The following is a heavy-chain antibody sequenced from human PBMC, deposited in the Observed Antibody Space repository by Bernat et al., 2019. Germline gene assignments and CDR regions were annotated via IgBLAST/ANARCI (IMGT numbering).Heavy chain of an antibody. D-gene: IGHD1-26*01. J-gene: IGHJ5*02. Sequence: QLQLQEWGPGLVKPSETLSLTCIVSDDSISSTSNYWAWIRQVPGEGLEWIGSIYHYGTTYYNASLKSRVTISIDSSKRQFSLKLNSVTAADTAVYHCAGQSLVSGRSRLAWFDPWGQGTLVTVSS. V-gene: IGHV4-39*01. CDR1: DDSISSTSNY. CDR3: AGQSLVSGRSRLAWFDP. CDR2: IYHYGTT.